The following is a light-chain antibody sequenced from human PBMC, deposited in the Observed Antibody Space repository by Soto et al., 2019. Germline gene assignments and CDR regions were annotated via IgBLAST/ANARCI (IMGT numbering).Light chain of an antibody. CDR2: LGS. CDR1: QSVLYSPNNKNY. CDR3: MQALQTAWT. J-gene: IGKJ1*01. Sequence: DIVMTQSPDSLAVSLGERATINCKSSQSVLYSPNNKNYLAWYLQKPGQSPQLLIYLGSNRASGVPDRFSGSGSGTDFTLKISRVEAEDVGVYYCMQALQTAWTFGQGTKVDIK. V-gene: IGKV2-28*01.